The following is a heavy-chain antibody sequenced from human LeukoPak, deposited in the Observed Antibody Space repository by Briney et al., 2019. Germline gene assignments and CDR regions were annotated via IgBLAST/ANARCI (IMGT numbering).Heavy chain of an antibody. Sequence: GRSLRLSCAASGFTFADYAMHWVRQTPGKGLEWVSGISWNSGNIDYADSVKGRFTISRDNAKNSLYLQMNSLRAEDTALYYCAKGRGYNYGYIFGYFDYWGQGTLVTVSS. V-gene: IGHV3-9*01. CDR1: GFTFADYA. CDR3: AKGRGYNYGYIFGYFDY. CDR2: ISWNSGNI. D-gene: IGHD5-18*01. J-gene: IGHJ4*02.